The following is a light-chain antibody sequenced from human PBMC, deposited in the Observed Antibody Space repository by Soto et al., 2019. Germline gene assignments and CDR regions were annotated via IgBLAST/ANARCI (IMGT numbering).Light chain of an antibody. V-gene: IGKV3-20*01. Sequence: EIVLTQSPGTLSESPGERVTLSCRASQSVSSDWLAWYQQKPGQAPRVLIYGASNRAVGIPDRFSGSGSGTDFTLTISRLEPEDFALYYCQQYDSSPYTFGQGTKLEIK. J-gene: IGKJ2*01. CDR2: GAS. CDR1: QSVSSDW. CDR3: QQYDSSPYT.